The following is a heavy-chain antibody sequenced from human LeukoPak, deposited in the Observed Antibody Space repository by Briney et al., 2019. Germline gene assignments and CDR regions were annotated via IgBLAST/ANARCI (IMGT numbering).Heavy chain of an antibody. V-gene: IGHV3-23*01. CDR1: GFTFSNFA. CDR2: ISGSDGST. CDR3: AKGGGWLYYFDY. Sequence: GGSLRLSCAASGFTFSNFAMNWVRQAPGKGLEWVSAISGSDGSTCYADSVKGRFTISRDNSKRMVYLQMNILRAEDTAVYYCAKGGGWLYYFDYWGQGTLVTVSS. J-gene: IGHJ4*02. D-gene: IGHD6-19*01.